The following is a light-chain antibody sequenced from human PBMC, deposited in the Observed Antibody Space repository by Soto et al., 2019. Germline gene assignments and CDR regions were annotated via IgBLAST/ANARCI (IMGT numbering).Light chain of an antibody. CDR1: QSVLYSSNNQNY. CDR2: WAS. J-gene: IGKJ1*01. V-gene: IGKV4-1*01. CDR3: QQYYSTPQWT. Sequence: DIVMTQSPDTLAVSLGERATINCKSSQSVLYSSNNQNYLAWYQQKPGQPPKLLIYWASTRESGVPDRFSGSGAGIDFSLTISSLQDEDVAVYYCQQYYSTPQWTFGQGTKVEIK.